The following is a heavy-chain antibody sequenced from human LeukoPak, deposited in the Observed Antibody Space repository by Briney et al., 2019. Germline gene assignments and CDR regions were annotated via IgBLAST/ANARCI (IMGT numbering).Heavy chain of an antibody. D-gene: IGHD3-10*01. V-gene: IGHV3-23*01. CDR1: GFTFTNYA. CDR3: ARWFGEPPNFDY. CDR2: ISGNAADT. Sequence: PGGSLSLSCVASGFTFTNYAVSWVRPASGKGLEWVSTISGNAADTFYADSVKGRFSIYRDNSKNSVFLQMNSLRADDTAMYYCARWFGEPPNFDYWGQGTLVTVSS. J-gene: IGHJ4*02.